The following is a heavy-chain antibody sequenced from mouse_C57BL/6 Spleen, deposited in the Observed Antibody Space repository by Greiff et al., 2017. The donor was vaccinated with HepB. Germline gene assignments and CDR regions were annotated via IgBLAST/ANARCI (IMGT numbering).Heavy chain of an antibody. V-gene: IGHV1-64*01. CDR1: GYTFTSYW. CDR3: ARTTVVGYYFDY. Sequence: QVQLQQPGAELVKPGASVKLSCKASGYTFTSYWMHWVKQRPGQGLEWIGMIHPNSGSTNYNEKFKSKATLTVDKSSSTAYMQLSSLTSEDSALYYCARTTVVGYYFDYWGQGTTLTVSS. CDR2: IHPNSGST. J-gene: IGHJ2*01. D-gene: IGHD1-1*01.